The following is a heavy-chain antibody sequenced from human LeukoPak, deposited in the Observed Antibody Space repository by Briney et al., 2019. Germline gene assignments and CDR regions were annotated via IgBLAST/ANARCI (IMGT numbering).Heavy chain of an antibody. Sequence: GGSLRLSCAASGFTFSSYGMHWVRQAPGKGLEWVAFIRYDGSNKYYADSVKGRFTISRDNSKNTLYLQMNSLRAEDTAVYYGAKGPGYSSSGYPAEEEDLDYWGQGTLVTVSS. CDR3: AKGPGYSSSGYPAEEEDLDY. J-gene: IGHJ4*02. CDR1: GFTFSSYG. V-gene: IGHV3-30*02. CDR2: IRYDGSNK. D-gene: IGHD6-13*01.